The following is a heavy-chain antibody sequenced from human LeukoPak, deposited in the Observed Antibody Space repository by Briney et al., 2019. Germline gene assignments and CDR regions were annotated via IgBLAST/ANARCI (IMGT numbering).Heavy chain of an antibody. CDR1: GFTFNTYI. CDR3: ARQGPNGDLDF. V-gene: IGHV3-48*01. Sequence: GGSLRLSCEASGFTFNTYIMSWVRQAPGKGLQWVSYIESYSRIIHYADSVKGRFTISRDDAKNSLFLQMNSLRAEDTAIYYCARQGPNGDLDFWGQGTLVTVSS. CDR2: IESYSRII. D-gene: IGHD4-17*01. J-gene: IGHJ4*02.